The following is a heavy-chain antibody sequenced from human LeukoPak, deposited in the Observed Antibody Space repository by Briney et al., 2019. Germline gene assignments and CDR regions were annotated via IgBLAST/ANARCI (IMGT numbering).Heavy chain of an antibody. V-gene: IGHV4-59*01. CDR1: GGSISSYY. D-gene: IGHD2-8*01. CDR3: ARLYCTNGVCKDY. J-gene: IGHJ4*02. Sequence: PETLSLTCTVSGGSISSYYWSWIRQPPGKGLEWIGYIYYSGSTNYNPSLKSRVTISVDTSKNQFSLKLSSVTAADTAVYYCARLYCTNGVCKDYWGQGTLVTVSS. CDR2: IYYSGST.